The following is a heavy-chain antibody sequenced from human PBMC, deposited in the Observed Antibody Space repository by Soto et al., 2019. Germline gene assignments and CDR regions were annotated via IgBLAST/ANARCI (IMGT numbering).Heavy chain of an antibody. D-gene: IGHD2-15*01. CDR1: SDSVRNINW. J-gene: IGHJ4*02. CDR2: VDPSGTT. Sequence: SETLSLTCAVSSDSVRNINWWSWVRQAPGKGLEWIGEVDPSGTTNYNPSLKSRLAISVDMSKNQFSLKLSSVTAADTAVYYCAREMVAAKYFDYWGQGTLVTVSS. V-gene: IGHV4-4*02. CDR3: AREMVAAKYFDY.